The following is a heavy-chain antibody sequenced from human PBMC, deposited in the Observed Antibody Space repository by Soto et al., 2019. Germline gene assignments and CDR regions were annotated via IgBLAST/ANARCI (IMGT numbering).Heavy chain of an antibody. V-gene: IGHV3-23*01. CDR3: AKDFRRGYSYGYYH. J-gene: IGHJ4*02. CDR2: ISGSGGST. CDR1: GFTFSSYA. Sequence: GGSLRLSCAASGFTFSSYAMSWVRQAPGKGLEWVSVISGSGGSTYYADSVKGRFTISRDNSKNTLYLQMNSLRAEDTAVYYCAKDFRRGYSYGYYHWGQGTLVSVSS. D-gene: IGHD5-18*01.